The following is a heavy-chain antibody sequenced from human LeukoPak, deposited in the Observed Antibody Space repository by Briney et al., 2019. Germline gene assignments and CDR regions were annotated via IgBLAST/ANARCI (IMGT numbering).Heavy chain of an antibody. CDR2: TSSSDDGA. J-gene: IGHJ4*02. CDR1: GFTFSSYA. D-gene: IGHD2-21*01. CDR3: ARAPVTSCRGAFCYPFDL. V-gene: IGHV3-23*01. Sequence: GESLRLSCAASGFTFSSYAMSWVRQVPGKGLEWVSATSSSDDGAYHADSVRGRFTIYRDNFRNTLYLQMNRLRVEDAALYYCARAPVTSCRGAFCYPFDLWGQGVLVTVSS.